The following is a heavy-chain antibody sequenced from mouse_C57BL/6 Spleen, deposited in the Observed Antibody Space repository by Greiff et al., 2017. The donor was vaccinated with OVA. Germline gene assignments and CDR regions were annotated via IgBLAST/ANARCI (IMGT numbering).Heavy chain of an antibody. J-gene: IGHJ4*01. CDR2: ISSGGSYT. Sequence: VQLKESGGDLVKPGGSLKLSCAASGFTFSSYGMSWVRQTPDKRLEWVATISSGGSYTYYPDSVKGRFTISRDNAKNTLYLQMSSLKSEDTAMYYCARHRGAMDYWGQGTSVTVSS. V-gene: IGHV5-6*01. CDR1: GFTFSSYG. CDR3: ARHRGAMDY.